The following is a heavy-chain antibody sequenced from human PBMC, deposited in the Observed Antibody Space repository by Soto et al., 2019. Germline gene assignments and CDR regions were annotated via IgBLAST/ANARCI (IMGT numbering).Heavy chain of an antibody. D-gene: IGHD1-7*01. CDR2: INYSGST. J-gene: IGHJ5*02. CDR1: GGAFRGYY. Sequence: PSETLSLTCAVHGGAFRGYYWGWIRQPPGKGLEWSEEINYSGSTNSNPSLKSRVTISVDTSKNQFSLKLSSVTAADTGVYYCARVNELRLSGGDYSCWFDPWGQGTLVTVSS. CDR3: ARVNELRLSGGDYSCWFDP. V-gene: IGHV4-34*01.